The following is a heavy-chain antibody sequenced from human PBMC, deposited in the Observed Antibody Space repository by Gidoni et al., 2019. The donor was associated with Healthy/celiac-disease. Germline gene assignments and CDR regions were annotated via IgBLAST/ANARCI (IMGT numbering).Heavy chain of an antibody. Sequence: QVQLVQSGAEVKKPGASVKVSCKASGYTFTSYYMHWVRQAPGQGLEWMGIINPSGGSTSYAQKFQGRVTMTRDTSTSTVYMELSSLRSEDTAVYYCARDRSQISYDSSGPGRPAFDIWGQGTMVTVSS. CDR2: INPSGGST. V-gene: IGHV1-46*03. CDR3: ARDRSQISYDSSGPGRPAFDI. CDR1: GYTFTSYY. J-gene: IGHJ3*02. D-gene: IGHD3-22*01.